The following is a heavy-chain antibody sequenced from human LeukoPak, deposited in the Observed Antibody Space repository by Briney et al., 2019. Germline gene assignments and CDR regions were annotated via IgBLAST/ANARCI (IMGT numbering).Heavy chain of an antibody. D-gene: IGHD6-19*01. CDR3: ALYGSGWNFDY. V-gene: IGHV1-18*01. CDR1: GYTFTSYG. CDR2: ISAYNGHT. J-gene: IGHJ4*02. Sequence: ASVKVSCKASGYTFTSYGINWGRQAPGQGFEWMGWISAYNGHTNYAQKLQGRVTMTTDTSTSTAYMELRSLRSDDTAVYYCALYGSGWNFDYWGQGSLVTVSS.